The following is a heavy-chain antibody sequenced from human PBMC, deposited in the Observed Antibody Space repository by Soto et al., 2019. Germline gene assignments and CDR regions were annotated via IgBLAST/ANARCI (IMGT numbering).Heavy chain of an antibody. CDR3: TRLITVVVVAADGSDI. V-gene: IGHV3-73*01. Sequence: GGSLRLSCAASGFTFSGSRLHWVRQASGKGLEWLDRIRSKANNYATAYAASVKGRLTISRDDSKNIVYLQMNCLKTEDTAVYFCTRLITVVVVAADGSDIWGQGT. D-gene: IGHD2-15*01. CDR1: GFTFSGSR. CDR2: IRSKANNYAT. J-gene: IGHJ3*02.